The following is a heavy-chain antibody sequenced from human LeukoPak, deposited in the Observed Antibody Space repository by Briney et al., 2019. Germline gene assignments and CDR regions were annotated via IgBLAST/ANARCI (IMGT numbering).Heavy chain of an antibody. Sequence: SETLSLTCAVYGGSFSGYYWSWIRQPPGKGLEWIGEINHSGSTNYNPSLKSRVTISVDTSKNQFPLKLSSVTAADTAVYYCARGLPDYYYYYYMDVWGKGTTVTVSS. CDR2: INHSGST. V-gene: IGHV4-34*01. J-gene: IGHJ6*03. CDR1: GGSFSGYY. CDR3: ARGLPDYYYYYYMDV.